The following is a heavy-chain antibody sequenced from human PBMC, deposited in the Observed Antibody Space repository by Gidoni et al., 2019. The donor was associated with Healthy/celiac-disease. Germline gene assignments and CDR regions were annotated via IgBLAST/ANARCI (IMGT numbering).Heavy chain of an antibody. J-gene: IGHJ4*02. D-gene: IGHD5-18*01. V-gene: IGHV3-30*01. Sequence: QLQLVESGGGVVQPGRSLRLSCEASGFTFISYAMHWVRQAPGKGLEWVAVISYDGSNKYYADSVKGRFTISRDNAKNTLYLQMNSLRAEDTAVYYCASDADVDTADAPLDYWGQGTLVTVSS. CDR1: GFTFISYA. CDR3: ASDADVDTADAPLDY. CDR2: ISYDGSNK.